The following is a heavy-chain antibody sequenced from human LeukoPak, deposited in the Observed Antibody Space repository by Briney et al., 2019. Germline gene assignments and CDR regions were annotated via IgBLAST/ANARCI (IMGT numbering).Heavy chain of an antibody. D-gene: IGHD6-19*01. CDR3: AKDIAVAGWGYFDY. V-gene: IGHV3-23*01. J-gene: IGHJ4*02. CDR1: GITFSSYG. CDR2: ISSTGGTT. Sequence: SGGTLRLSCAASGITFSSYGMSWVRQAPGKGLEWVSSISSTGGTTYYADSVKGRFTISRDNSKNTLYLQMNSLRAEDTAVYYCAKDIAVAGWGYFDYWGQGTLVTVSS.